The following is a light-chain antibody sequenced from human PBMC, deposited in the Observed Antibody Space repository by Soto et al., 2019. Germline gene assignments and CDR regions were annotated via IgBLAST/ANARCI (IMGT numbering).Light chain of an antibody. CDR1: QSVGSY. Sequence: PGERATLSCRASQSVGSYLIWYQQKPGQAPRLLIYDASIRATGIPARFTGSGSGTDFTLTISSLDPEEFAVYYCQQRHNWPPLTFGGGTKVEI. CDR2: DAS. CDR3: QQRHNWPPLT. V-gene: IGKV3-11*01. J-gene: IGKJ4*01.